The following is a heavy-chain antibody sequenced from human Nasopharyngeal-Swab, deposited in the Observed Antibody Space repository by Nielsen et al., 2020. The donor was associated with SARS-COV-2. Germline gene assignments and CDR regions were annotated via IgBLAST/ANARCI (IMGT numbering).Heavy chain of an antibody. Sequence: GGSLRLSCAASGLSVSSNYMSWVRQAPGKGLEWVSIIYPGGSTYYADSVKGRFTISRDSSRNTLYLQMNSLRAEDTAVYYCADISYSSIDYWGQGTLVTVSS. CDR1: GLSVSSNY. J-gene: IGHJ4*02. D-gene: IGHD6-19*01. CDR2: IYPGGST. V-gene: IGHV3-53*01. CDR3: ADISYSSIDY.